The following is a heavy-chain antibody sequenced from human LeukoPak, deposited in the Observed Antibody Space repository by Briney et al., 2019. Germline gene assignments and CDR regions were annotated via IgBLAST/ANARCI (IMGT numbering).Heavy chain of an antibody. V-gene: IGHV3-30*02. Sequence: PGGSLRLSCAASGFTFSSYGMHWVRQAPGKGLEWVAFIRYDGSNKYYAYSVKGRFTISRDNSKNTLYLQMNSLRAEDTAVYYCAKEGSSWFDPWGQGTLVTVSS. J-gene: IGHJ5*02. CDR2: IRYDGSNK. D-gene: IGHD3-10*01. CDR1: GFTFSSYG. CDR3: AKEGSSWFDP.